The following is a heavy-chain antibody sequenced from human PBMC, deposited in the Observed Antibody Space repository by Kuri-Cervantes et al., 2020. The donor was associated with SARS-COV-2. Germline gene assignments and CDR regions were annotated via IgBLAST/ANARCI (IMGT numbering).Heavy chain of an antibody. CDR3: ARDRTILDYFDY. CDR1: GFTFSSYW. D-gene: IGHD3-9*01. CDR2: INSDGSST. J-gene: IGHJ4*02. Sequence: GDSLKISLAASGFTFSSYWMHWVRQAPGKGLVWVSRINSDGSSTSYADSVKGRFTISRDNAKNTLYLQMNSLRAEDTAVYYCARDRTILDYFDYWGQGTLVTVSS. V-gene: IGHV3-74*01.